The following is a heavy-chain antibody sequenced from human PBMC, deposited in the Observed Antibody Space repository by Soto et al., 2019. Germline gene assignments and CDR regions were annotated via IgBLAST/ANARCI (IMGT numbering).Heavy chain of an antibody. CDR2: MSGSGSRT. V-gene: IGHV3-23*01. J-gene: IGHJ4*02. D-gene: IGHD3-9*01. CDR3: AKDFGPILATTTLFDY. Sequence: QPGGSLRLSCAASGFTFSSYAMTWVRQAPGKGLEWVSAMSGSGSRTYYADSVKGRFTTSRDNSKNTLYLQMNSLRAEDTAVYYCAKDFGPILATTTLFDYWGQGTLVTVSS. CDR1: GFTFSSYA.